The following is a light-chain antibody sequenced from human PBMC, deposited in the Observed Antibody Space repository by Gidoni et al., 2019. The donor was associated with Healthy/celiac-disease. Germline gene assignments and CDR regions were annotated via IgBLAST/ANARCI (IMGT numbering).Light chain of an antibody. CDR1: QSVSSY. CDR3: QQRSNWPGT. CDR2: DAS. V-gene: IGKV3-11*01. Sequence: DIVLTQSPATLSLSPGERATLSCRASQSVSSYLAWYQQKPGQAPRLLIYDASNRATGIPARFSGSGSGTDFTLTISSLEPEDFAVYYWQQRSNWPGTFGQXTKLEIK. J-gene: IGKJ2*01.